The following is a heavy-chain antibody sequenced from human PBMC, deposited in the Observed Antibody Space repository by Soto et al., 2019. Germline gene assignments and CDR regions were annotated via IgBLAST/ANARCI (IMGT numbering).Heavy chain of an antibody. V-gene: IGHV3-74*02. D-gene: IGHD1-1*01. CDR3: ARCLPGPYGAFDL. J-gene: IGHJ3*01. CDR1: EFTFRSYW. Sequence: VQLVESGGGLVKPGGALRLSCAASEFTFRSYWMHWVRQSPGKGLVWVSRISGDGSSTNYEDSVKGRFTISRDNAKNTVYLQIDSLRAEDTAVYYCARCLPGPYGAFDLWGQGRMVTVSS. CDR2: ISGDGSST.